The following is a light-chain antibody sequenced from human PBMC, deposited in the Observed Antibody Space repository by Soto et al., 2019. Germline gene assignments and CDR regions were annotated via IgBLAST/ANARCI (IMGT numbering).Light chain of an antibody. V-gene: IGLV1-44*01. CDR1: SSNIGSNT. J-gene: IGLJ2*01. CDR2: GNN. Sequence: HSVLTQPPSASGTPGQRVTISCSGSSSNIGSNTVNWYQQFPGTAPKLLIYGNNQRPSGVPDRFSGSKSGTSASLAISGLHSEDEADYYCAAWDDSLKGVFGGGTKLTVL. CDR3: AAWDDSLKGV.